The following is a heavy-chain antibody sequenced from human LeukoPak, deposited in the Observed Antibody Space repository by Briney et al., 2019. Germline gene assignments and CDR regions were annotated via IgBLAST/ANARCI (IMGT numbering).Heavy chain of an antibody. Sequence: SQTLSLTCAISGDSVSSNSVTWNWIRQSPSRGLEWLGRTYYRSTWYNDYAVSVRGRITVNPDTSKNQFSLHLNSVTPEDTAVYYCARGDGPIHGRYYFDYWGQGTLITVSS. D-gene: IGHD3-10*01. J-gene: IGHJ4*02. CDR2: TYYRSTWYN. CDR1: GDSVSSNSVT. CDR3: ARGDGPIHGRYYFDY. V-gene: IGHV6-1*01.